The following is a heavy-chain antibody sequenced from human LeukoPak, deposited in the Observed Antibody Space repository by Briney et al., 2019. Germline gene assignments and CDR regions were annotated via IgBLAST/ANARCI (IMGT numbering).Heavy chain of an antibody. CDR1: GFNFGIYG. CDR3: ARDKVDYYDSSGYYPDFDY. Sequence: GGSLRLSCTASGFNFGIYGMHWVRQAPGKGLEWVAVMWDDGTNEYYVESVKGRFTISRDNAKNSLYLQMNSLRAEDTAVYYCARDKVDYYDSSGYYPDFDYWGQGTLVTVSS. D-gene: IGHD3-22*01. J-gene: IGHJ4*02. V-gene: IGHV3-33*01. CDR2: MWDDGTNE.